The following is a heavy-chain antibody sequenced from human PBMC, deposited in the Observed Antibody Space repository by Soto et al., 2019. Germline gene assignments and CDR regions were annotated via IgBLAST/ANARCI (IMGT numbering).Heavy chain of an antibody. CDR1: GGSFSGYY. CDR2: IYYSGST. J-gene: IGHJ6*02. Sequence: PSETLSLTCAVYGGSFSGYYWSWIRQPPGKGLEWIGYIYYSGSTNYNPSLKIRVTISVDTSKNQFSLKLSSVTAADTAVYYCARDMGYDFWSGYRLFGMDVWGQGTTVTVSS. V-gene: IGHV4-59*01. CDR3: ARDMGYDFWSGYRLFGMDV. D-gene: IGHD3-3*01.